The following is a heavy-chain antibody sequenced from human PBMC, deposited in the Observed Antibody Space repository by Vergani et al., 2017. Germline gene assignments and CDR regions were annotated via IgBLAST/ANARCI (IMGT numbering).Heavy chain of an antibody. J-gene: IGHJ3*02. CDR3: ATYHVPYSGYRTPCDDDAFDI. Sequence: EVQLVQSGAEVKKPGESLKISCKGSGYSFTSYWIGWVRQMPGKGLEWMGIIYPGDSDTRYSPSFQGQVTISADKSISTAYLQWSSLKASDTAMYYCATYHVPYSGYRTPCDDDAFDIWGQGTMVTVSS. CDR2: IYPGDSDT. D-gene: IGHD3-22*01. CDR1: GYSFTSYW. V-gene: IGHV5-51*03.